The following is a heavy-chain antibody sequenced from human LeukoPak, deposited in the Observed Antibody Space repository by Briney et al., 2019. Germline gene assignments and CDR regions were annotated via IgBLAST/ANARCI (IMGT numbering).Heavy chain of an antibody. CDR3: ARLSILVYYFDY. V-gene: IGHV4-34*01. D-gene: IGHD5/OR15-5a*01. CDR1: GGSFSGYY. Sequence: SETLSLTCAVYGGSFSGYYWSWIRQPPGKGLEWIGEINHSGSTNYNPSLKSRVTISVDTSKNQFSLKLSSVTAADTAVYYCARLSILVYYFDYWGQGTLVTVSS. CDR2: INHSGST. J-gene: IGHJ4*02.